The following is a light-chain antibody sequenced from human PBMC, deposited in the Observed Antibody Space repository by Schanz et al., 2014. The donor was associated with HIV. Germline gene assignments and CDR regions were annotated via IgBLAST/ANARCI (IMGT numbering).Light chain of an antibody. V-gene: IGLV1-44*01. CDR2: STN. J-gene: IGLJ3*02. Sequence: QSVLTQPPSASGTPGQRVTISCSGSSSNIGSNPVNWYQQLPGTAPNLLIFSTNQRPSGVPDRFSGSKSGTSASLAISGLQSEDEADYYCAAWDASLKAWVFGGGTKLTVL. CDR3: AAWDASLKAWV. CDR1: SSNIGSNP.